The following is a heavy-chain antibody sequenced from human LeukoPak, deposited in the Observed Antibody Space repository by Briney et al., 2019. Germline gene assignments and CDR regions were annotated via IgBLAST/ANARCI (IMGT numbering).Heavy chain of an antibody. V-gene: IGHV3-9*01. D-gene: IGHD6-13*01. CDR2: ISWNSGSI. CDR3: AKMRAAAAFDY. J-gene: IGHJ4*02. CDR1: GFTFDDYA. Sequence: GRSLRLSCAAPGFTFDDYAMHWVRQAPGKGLEWVSGISWNSGSIGYADSVKGRFAISRDNAKNSLYLQMNSLRAEDTALYYCAKMRAAAAFDYWGQGTLVTVSS.